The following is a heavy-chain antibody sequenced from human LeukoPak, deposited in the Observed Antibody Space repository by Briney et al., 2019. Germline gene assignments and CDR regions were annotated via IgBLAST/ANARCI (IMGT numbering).Heavy chain of an antibody. V-gene: IGHV1-46*01. CDR3: ARDPNHDYGDYNWFDP. CDR2: INPSGGST. J-gene: IGHJ5*02. Sequence: ASVKVSCTASGYTFTSYYMHWVRQAPGQGLEWMGIINPSGGSTSYAQKFQGRVTMTRDTSTSTVYMELSSLRSEDTAVYYCARDPNHDYGDYNWFDPWGQGTLVTVSS. CDR1: GYTFTSYY. D-gene: IGHD4-17*01.